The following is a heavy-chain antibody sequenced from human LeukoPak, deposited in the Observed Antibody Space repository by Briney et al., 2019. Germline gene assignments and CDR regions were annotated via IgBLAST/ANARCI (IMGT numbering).Heavy chain of an antibody. CDR1: GGSFSGYY. CDR3: ARHAFGGWFPGS. J-gene: IGHJ4*02. D-gene: IGHD6-19*01. V-gene: IGHV4-34*01. CDR2: INHSGST. Sequence: SETLSLTCAVYGGSFSGYYWSWIRQPPGKGLEWIGEINHSGSTNYNPSLKSRVTISVVTSKNQFSLKLSSVTAADTAVYYCARHAFGGWFPGSWGQGTLVTVSS.